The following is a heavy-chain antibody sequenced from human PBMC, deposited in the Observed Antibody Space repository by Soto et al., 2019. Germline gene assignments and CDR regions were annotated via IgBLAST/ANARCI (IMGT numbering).Heavy chain of an antibody. Sequence: GAPVKLSSKTSGYSFTTYGISWVRQAHGQGLEWMGWTSSNNGKTKYAQKFQGRVTMTTDKSTNTVHMELRSLRSGDTAVYYCARTSVAQSEDYFDYWGQGTLVTVSS. J-gene: IGHJ4*02. CDR2: TSSNNGKT. CDR3: ARTSVAQSEDYFDY. CDR1: GYSFTTYG. D-gene: IGHD5-12*01. V-gene: IGHV1-18*01.